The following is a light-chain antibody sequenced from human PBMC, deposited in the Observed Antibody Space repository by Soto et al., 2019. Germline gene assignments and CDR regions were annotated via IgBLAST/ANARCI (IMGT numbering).Light chain of an antibody. J-gene: IGLJ2*01. Sequence: QSVLTQPPSVSGAPGQRVTISCTGSSSNIGAGYDVHWYQQLPGTAPKLLIYGNSNRPSGVPDRFSGSKSGTSASLATTGLQAEDEADYYCQSYDSSLSGVVFGGRTKVTVL. CDR2: GNS. CDR3: QSYDSSLSGVV. V-gene: IGLV1-40*01. CDR1: SSNIGAGYD.